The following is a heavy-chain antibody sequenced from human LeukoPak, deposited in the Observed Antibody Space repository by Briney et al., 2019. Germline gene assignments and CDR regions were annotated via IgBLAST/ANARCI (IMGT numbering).Heavy chain of an antibody. J-gene: IGHJ5*02. CDR1: GDSVSSNSAA. CDR3: AIDPWTYCSGGSCYSGNNWFDP. Sequence: SQTLSLTCAISGDSVSSNSAAWNWIRQSPSRGLEWLGRTYYRSKWYNDYAVSVKSRITINPDTSKNQFSLQLNSVTPEDTAVYYCAIDPWTYCSGGSCYSGNNWFDPWGQGTLVTVSS. CDR2: TYYRSKWYN. V-gene: IGHV6-1*01. D-gene: IGHD2-15*01.